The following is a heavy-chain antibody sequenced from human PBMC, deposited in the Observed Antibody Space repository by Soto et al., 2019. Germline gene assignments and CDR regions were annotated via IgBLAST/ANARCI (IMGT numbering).Heavy chain of an antibody. V-gene: IGHV4-34*01. CDR1: GGSFGGYY. CDR3: ARQCRGVTCHWFVP. Sequence: PSETLSLTCAVYGGSFGGYYWSWIRQPPGKGLEWIGEINHSGSTNYNPSLKSRVTISVDTSKNQFSLTLTSVTAADTAVYYCARQCRGVTCHWFVPWGQGTLVTVSS. CDR2: INHSGST. J-gene: IGHJ5*02. D-gene: IGHD2-15*01.